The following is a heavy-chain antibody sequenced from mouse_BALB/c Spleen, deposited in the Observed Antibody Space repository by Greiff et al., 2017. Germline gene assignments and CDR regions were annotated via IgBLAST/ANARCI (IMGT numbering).Heavy chain of an antibody. Sequence: EVQLQESGGGLVQPGGSLKLSCAASGFTFSSYGMSWVRQTPDKRLELVATINSNGGSTYYPDSVKGRFTISRDNAKNTLYLQMSSLKSEDTAMYYCARAPYYGKGDYYAMDYWGQGTSVTVSS. CDR3: ARAPYYGKGDYYAMDY. CDR1: GFTFSSYG. J-gene: IGHJ4*01. D-gene: IGHD1-1*01. CDR2: INSNGGST. V-gene: IGHV5-6-3*01.